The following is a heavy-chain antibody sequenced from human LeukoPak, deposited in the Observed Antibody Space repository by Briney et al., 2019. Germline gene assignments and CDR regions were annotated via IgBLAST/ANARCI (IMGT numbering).Heavy chain of an antibody. J-gene: IGHJ5*02. D-gene: IGHD1-7*01. Sequence: ASVKVSSKASGGTFSSYAISWVRQAPGQGLEWMGGIIPIFGTANYAQKFQGRVTITTDESTSTAYMELSSLRSEDTAVYYCARGRITGTTRNRVNWFDPWGQGTLVTVSS. CDR3: ARGRITGTTRNRVNWFDP. CDR1: GGTFSSYA. CDR2: IIPIFGTA. V-gene: IGHV1-69*05.